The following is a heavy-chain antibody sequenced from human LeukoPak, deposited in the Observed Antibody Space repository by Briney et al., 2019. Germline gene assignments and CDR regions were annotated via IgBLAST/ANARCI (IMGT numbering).Heavy chain of an antibody. D-gene: IGHD5-18*01. CDR2: INHSGST. CDR3: ARHVDTAMVMAFDI. CDR1: GGSFSGYY. J-gene: IGHJ3*02. V-gene: IGHV4-34*01. Sequence: SETLSLTCAVYGGSFSGYYWSWIRQPPGKGLEWIGEINHSGSTNYNPSLKSRVTISVDTSKNQFSLKLSSVTAADTAVYYCARHVDTAMVMAFDIWGQGTMVTVSS.